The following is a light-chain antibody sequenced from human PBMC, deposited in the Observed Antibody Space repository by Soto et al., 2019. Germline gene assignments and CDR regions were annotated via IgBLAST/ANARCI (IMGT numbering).Light chain of an antibody. Sequence: QSVLTQPPSASGTPGQMVTISCSGSSSNIGSNTVNWYQQLPGTAPKLVIYSNNQRPSGVPDRFSGSKSGTSASLAISGLQSEDEADYYCVAWDDSLNGYVVFGGGTKVTVL. CDR1: SSNIGSNT. CDR3: VAWDDSLNGYVV. J-gene: IGLJ2*01. CDR2: SNN. V-gene: IGLV1-44*01.